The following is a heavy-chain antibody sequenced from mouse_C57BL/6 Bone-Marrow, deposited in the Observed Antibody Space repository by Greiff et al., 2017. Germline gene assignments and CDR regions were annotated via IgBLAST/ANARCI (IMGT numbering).Heavy chain of an antibody. CDR2: ISSGGSYT. J-gene: IGHJ1*03. CDR3: ARRGYYGSIFYWYFDV. Sequence: EVQVVESGGDLVKPGGSLKLSCAASGFTFSSYGMSWVRQTPDKRLEWVATISSGGSYTYYPDSVKGRFTISRDNVKNTLYLQMSSLKSEDTAMYYCARRGYYGSIFYWYFDVWGTGTTVTVSS. D-gene: IGHD1-1*01. CDR1: GFTFSSYG. V-gene: IGHV5-6*01.